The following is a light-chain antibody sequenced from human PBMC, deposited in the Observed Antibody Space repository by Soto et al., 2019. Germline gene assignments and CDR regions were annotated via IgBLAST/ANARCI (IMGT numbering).Light chain of an antibody. J-gene: IGKJ1*01. V-gene: IGKV1-5*01. CDR2: NAS. CDR3: QQYNTYSTWT. CDR1: QSIKFY. Sequence: DIQMTQSPSTLSASVGDRVTITCRASQSIKFYLAWYQQRPGKAPKVLIWNASSLQRGVPSRFSGSGSGTEFTLTISSLQPDDFATYYCQQYNTYSTWTFGQGTKVEIK.